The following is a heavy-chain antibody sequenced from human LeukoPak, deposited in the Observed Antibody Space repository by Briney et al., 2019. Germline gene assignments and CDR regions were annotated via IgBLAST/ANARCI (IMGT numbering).Heavy chain of an antibody. D-gene: IGHD5-18*01. V-gene: IGHV3-73*01. J-gene: IGHJ4*02. CDR3: TRYGDRTGQ. Sequence: GGSLXXSCAASGFTFSGSVMHWVRQASGKGLEWVGRIRSKTNNYATEYAASVKGRFTISRDDSKKTAYLQMNSLKTEDTAVYXCTRYGDRTGQWGQGTLVTVSS. CDR1: GFTFSGSV. CDR2: IRSKTNNYAT.